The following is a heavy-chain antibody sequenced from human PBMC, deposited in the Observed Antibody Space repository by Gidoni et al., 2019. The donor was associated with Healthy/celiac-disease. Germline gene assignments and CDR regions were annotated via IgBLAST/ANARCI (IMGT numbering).Heavy chain of an antibody. V-gene: IGHV3-23*01. CDR2: ISGSGGST. CDR3: AKDQWGDHYFDY. J-gene: IGHJ4*02. Sequence: EVQLLESGGGLVQLGGSLRLSCAASGFTFSSYAMSWVRQAPGKGLEWVSAISGSGGSTYYANSVKGRFTISRDNSKNTLYLQMNSLRAEDTAVYYCAKDQWGDHYFDYWGQGTLVTVSS. D-gene: IGHD1-26*01. CDR1: GFTFSSYA.